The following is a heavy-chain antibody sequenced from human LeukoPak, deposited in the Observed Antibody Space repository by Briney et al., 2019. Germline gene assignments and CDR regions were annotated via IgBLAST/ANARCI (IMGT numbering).Heavy chain of an antibody. D-gene: IGHD2-2*01. CDR3: VKDRCDRTTCPEV. CDR2: ISGSGGST. Sequence: GGSLRLSCAASGFTFSSYAMSWVRQAPGEGLEWVSGISGSGGSTYYTDSVRGRFTISRDNSKNTLHLQMSSLRAEDTALYYCVKDRCDRTTCPEVWGQGTLVTVSS. J-gene: IGHJ4*02. V-gene: IGHV3-23*01. CDR1: GFTFSSYA.